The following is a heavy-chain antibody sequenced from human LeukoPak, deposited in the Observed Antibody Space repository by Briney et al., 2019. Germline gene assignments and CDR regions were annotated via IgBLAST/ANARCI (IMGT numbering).Heavy chain of an antibody. CDR3: AKCEQYPPGYVYP. CDR1: GFNFKSYA. V-gene: IGHV3-23*01. CDR2: MSGSGDST. Sequence: GGSLRLSCAATGFNFKSYAMTWVRQAPGKGLEWVSVMSGSGDSTYYADSVKGRFTISRDNSKNTLSLQMNSLRAEDTAIYYCAKCEQYPPGYVYPWGQGTLVTVSS. J-gene: IGHJ5*02. D-gene: IGHD4-11*01.